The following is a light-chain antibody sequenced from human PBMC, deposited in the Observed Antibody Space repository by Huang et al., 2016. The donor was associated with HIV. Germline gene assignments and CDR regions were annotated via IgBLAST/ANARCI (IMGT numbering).Light chain of an antibody. J-gene: IGKJ4*01. CDR1: QSVVNY. CDR3: QQRSSGVT. CDR2: DTS. V-gene: IGKV3-11*01. Sequence: IVLTQSPATLSWYPGERVTLSCRASQSVVNYIAWYQQHPGQSPKLLIYDTSNRATGTPGRFSGSGSGTDFTLTISSLQSEDFAVYYCQQRSSGVTFGGGTKVQVK.